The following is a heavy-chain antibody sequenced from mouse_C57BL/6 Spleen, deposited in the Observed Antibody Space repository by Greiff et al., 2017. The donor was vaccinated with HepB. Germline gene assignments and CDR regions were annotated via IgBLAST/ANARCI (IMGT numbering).Heavy chain of an antibody. J-gene: IGHJ2*01. Sequence: VQLQQSGAELVKPGASVKISCKASGYTFTDYYINWVKQRPGQGLEWIGKIGPGSGSTYYNEKFKGKATLTADKSSSTAYMQLSSLTSEDSAVYFCTRRGIYYGFLYYFDYWGQGTTLTVSS. V-gene: IGHV1-77*01. CDR1: GYTFTDYY. D-gene: IGHD2-2*01. CDR3: TRRGIYYGFLYYFDY. CDR2: IGPGSGST.